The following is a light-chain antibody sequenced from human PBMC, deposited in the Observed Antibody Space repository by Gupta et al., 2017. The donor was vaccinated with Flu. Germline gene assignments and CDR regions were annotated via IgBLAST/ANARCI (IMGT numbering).Light chain of an antibody. CDR3: QQDDSAPRT. J-gene: IGKJ2*01. V-gene: IGKV4-1*01. CDR1: QSVLHSSNNKNY. Sequence: DIVMTQSPDSLAVSLGERATINCKSSQSVLHSSNNKNYVAWYQHKPGQPPKLLIFWASTRESGVPDRFSGSGSGTDFTLTISSLQAEDVAVYYCQQDDSAPRTFGQGTKLEIK. CDR2: WAS.